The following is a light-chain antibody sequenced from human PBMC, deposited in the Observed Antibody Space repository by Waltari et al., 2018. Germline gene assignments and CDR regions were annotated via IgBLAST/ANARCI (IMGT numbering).Light chain of an antibody. CDR1: QSVSNNY. V-gene: IGKV3-20*01. Sequence: EIVLTQSLGTLSLSPGERATLSCWASQSVSNNYLAWYQQKPGQAPRLLIFGASNRATGIPDRFSGSGSGTDFTLTISRLEPEDFAVYSCQQYGRSPPTFGQGTKLEIK. CDR3: QQYGRSPPT. CDR2: GAS. J-gene: IGKJ2*01.